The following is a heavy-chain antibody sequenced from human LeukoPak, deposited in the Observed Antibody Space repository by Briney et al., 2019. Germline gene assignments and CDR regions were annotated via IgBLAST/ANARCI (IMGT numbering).Heavy chain of an antibody. D-gene: IGHD1-26*01. CDR1: GFTFSTYA. V-gene: IGHV3-23*01. Sequence: GGSLRLSCAASGFTFSTYAMSWVRQAPGKGLEWVSGISVSGDFTNYADSVRGRFTISRDNSKNTLHLQMNSLRVEDTAAYYCAKRRRSSGSYYLYDMDVWGQGTTVTVSS. J-gene: IGHJ6*02. CDR3: AKRRRSSGSYYLYDMDV. CDR2: ISVSGDFT.